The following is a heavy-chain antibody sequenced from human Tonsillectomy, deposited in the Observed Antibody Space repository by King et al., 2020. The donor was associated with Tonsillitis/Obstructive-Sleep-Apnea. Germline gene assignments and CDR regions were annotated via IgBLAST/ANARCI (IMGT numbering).Heavy chain of an antibody. CDR1: GFTFSSYW. CDR3: ARDYYDSSGYFPLDY. Sequence: VQLVESGGGLVQPGGSLRLSCAASGFTFSSYWMSWVRQAPGKGLEWVANIKQDGSEKYYVDSVKGRFTISRDNAKNSLYLQMNSLRAEDTAVYYCARDYYDSSGYFPLDYWGQGTPVTVSS. V-gene: IGHV3-7*01. D-gene: IGHD3-22*01. CDR2: IKQDGSEK. J-gene: IGHJ4*02.